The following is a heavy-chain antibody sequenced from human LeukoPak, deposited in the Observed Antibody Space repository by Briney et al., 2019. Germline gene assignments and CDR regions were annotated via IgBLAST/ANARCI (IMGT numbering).Heavy chain of an antibody. CDR3: ARDYEYYYGSGSYYY. J-gene: IGHJ4*02. CDR1: GGSISGSSYY. V-gene: IGHV4-39*07. CDR2: IYYSGST. Sequence: SETLSLTCTVSGGSISGSSYYWGWIRQPPGKGLEWIGSIYYSGSTYYNPSLKSRVTISVDTSKNQFSLKLSSVTAADTAVYYCARDYEYYYGSGSYYYWGQGTLVTVSS. D-gene: IGHD3-10*01.